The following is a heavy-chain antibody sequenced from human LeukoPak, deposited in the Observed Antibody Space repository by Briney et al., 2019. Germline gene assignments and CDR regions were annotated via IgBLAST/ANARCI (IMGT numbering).Heavy chain of an antibody. Sequence: PGGSLRLSCAASGFTASDHYMSWIRQAPGKGLEWVSYLSSSGITIEYADSVKGRFTISRDNANNSLYLQMNSLSPEDTAVYYCARLRRIWNDVEMVDYWGQGTLVTVSS. CDR1: GFTASDHY. CDR2: LSSSGITI. V-gene: IGHV3-11*01. D-gene: IGHD1-1*01. J-gene: IGHJ4*02. CDR3: ARLRRIWNDVEMVDY.